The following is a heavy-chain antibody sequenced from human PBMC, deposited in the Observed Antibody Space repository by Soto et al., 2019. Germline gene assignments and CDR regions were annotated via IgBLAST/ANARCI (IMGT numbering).Heavy chain of an antibody. Sequence: PSETLSLTCTVSGGSIRSGGCYWSWVRQNPRRGLEWIGNIYYSGNTYYNPSLKSRLTISVDTSKNQFSLNLSSVTAAGTAVYYCARDRLMATAGTARHYFGLDVWGQGTTVTVSS. V-gene: IGHV4-31*03. J-gene: IGHJ6*02. CDR1: GGSIRSGGCY. CDR3: ARDRLMATAGTARHYFGLDV. D-gene: IGHD5-18*01. CDR2: IYYSGNT.